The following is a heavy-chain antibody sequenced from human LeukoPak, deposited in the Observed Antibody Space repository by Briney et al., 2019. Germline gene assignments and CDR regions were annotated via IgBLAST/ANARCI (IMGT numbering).Heavy chain of an antibody. D-gene: IGHD3-22*01. CDR2: ISGDGGST. V-gene: IGHV3-43*02. CDR3: AKDKGYYYDSSGYYALIFDY. Sequence: PGGSLRLSCAASGFTFGDYAMHWVRQAPGKGLEWVSLISGDGGSTYYADSVKGRFTISRDNSKNSLYLQMNSLRTEDTALYYCAKDKGYYYDSSGYYALIFDYWGQGTLVTVSS. J-gene: IGHJ4*02. CDR1: GFTFGDYA.